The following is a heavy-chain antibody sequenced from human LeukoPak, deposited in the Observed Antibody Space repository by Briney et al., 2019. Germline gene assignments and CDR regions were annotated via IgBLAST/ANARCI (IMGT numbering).Heavy chain of an antibody. CDR1: GYSFTGYH. CDR2: IKPSSGTT. V-gene: IGHV1-2*02. CDR3: TRGYYTVPEDVFDV. D-gene: IGHD3-3*01. Sequence: ASVKVSCKGSGYSFTGYHLHWVRQAPGQGLEWMGWIKPSSGTTSYARKSQGRVTMTRDTSISTVYMELSGLTFDDTAMYYCTRGYYTVPEDVFDVWGQGTMVTVSS. J-gene: IGHJ3*01.